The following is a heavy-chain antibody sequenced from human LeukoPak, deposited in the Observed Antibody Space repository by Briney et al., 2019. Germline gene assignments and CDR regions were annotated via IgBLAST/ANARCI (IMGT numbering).Heavy chain of an antibody. CDR2: INSDGSST. V-gene: IGHV3-74*01. CDR1: GFVFENYY. J-gene: IGHJ6*03. CDR3: ARGGTTVTTAAYYYYMDV. D-gene: IGHD4-17*01. Sequence: GGSLRLSCQASGFVFENYYMYWIRQAPGKGLVWVSRINSDGSSTSYADSVKGRFTISRDNAKSTLYLQMNSLRAEDTAVYYCARGGTTVTTAAYYYYMDVWGKGTTVTVSS.